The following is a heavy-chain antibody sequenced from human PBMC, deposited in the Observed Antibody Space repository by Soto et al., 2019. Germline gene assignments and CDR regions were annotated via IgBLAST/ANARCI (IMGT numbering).Heavy chain of an antibody. D-gene: IGHD6-6*01. Sequence: QVQLVQSGAEVKKPGSSVKVSCKASGGTFSSYAISWVRQAPGQGLGWMGGIIPIFGTANYAQKFQGRVTITADKSTSTAYMELSSLGSEDTAVYYCARPEGYSSSSGYYYYGMDVWGQGTTVTVSS. CDR1: GGTFSSYA. J-gene: IGHJ6*02. V-gene: IGHV1-69*06. CDR2: IIPIFGTA. CDR3: ARPEGYSSSSGYYYYGMDV.